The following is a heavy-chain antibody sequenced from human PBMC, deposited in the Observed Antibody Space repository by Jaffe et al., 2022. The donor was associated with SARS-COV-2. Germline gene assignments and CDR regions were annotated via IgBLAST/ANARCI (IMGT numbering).Heavy chain of an antibody. CDR3: ARAGRGYYFYAFDI. J-gene: IGHJ3*02. CDR2: IGTAGDT. V-gene: IGHV3-13*01. CDR1: GFTFSSYD. Sequence: EVQLVESGGGLVQPGGSLRLSCAASGFTFSSYDMHWVRQATGKGLEWVSAIGTAGDTYYPGSVKGRFTISRENAKNSLYLQMNSLRAGDTAVYYCARAGRGYYFYAFDIWGQGTMVTVSS. D-gene: IGHD3-22*01.